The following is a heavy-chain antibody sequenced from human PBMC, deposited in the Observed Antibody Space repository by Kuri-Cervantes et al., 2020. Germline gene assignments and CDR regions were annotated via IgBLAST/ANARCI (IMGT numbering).Heavy chain of an antibody. CDR1: GGSISSYY. J-gene: IGHJ4*02. D-gene: IGHD6-19*01. V-gene: IGHV4-4*07. Sequence: SETLSLTCTVSGGSISSYYWSWIRQPAGKGLEWIGRIYTSGSTNYNPSLKSRVTISVDKSKNQFSLKLSSVTAADTAVYYCASPRTYSSGWEGAFDYWGQGTLVTVSS. CDR3: ASPRTYSSGWEGAFDY. CDR2: IYTSGST.